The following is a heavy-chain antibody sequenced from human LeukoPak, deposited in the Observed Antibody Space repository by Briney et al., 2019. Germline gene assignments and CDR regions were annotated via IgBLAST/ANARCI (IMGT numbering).Heavy chain of an antibody. Sequence: GGALRLSCVASGFTLSNYGMHWVRPAPGKGLVWVSRIYTYGSSTSYATSVKGRFTISRDNAKNTLYLQMNSLRAEDTAVYYCARGVRYNGNYGQNYYYYMVVWGKGTTVTVSS. V-gene: IGHV3-74*01. D-gene: IGHD1-7*01. CDR1: GFTLSNYG. CDR3: ARGVRYNGNYGQNYYYYMVV. CDR2: IYTYGSST. J-gene: IGHJ6*03.